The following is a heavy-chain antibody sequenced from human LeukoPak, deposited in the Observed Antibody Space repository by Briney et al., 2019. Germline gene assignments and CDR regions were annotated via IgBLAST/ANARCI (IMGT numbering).Heavy chain of an antibody. CDR1: GYTFTGYY. V-gene: IGHV1-2*02. CDR3: AREGAFDRYYFDY. D-gene: IGHD1-26*01. J-gene: IGHJ4*02. Sequence: ASVKVPCKASGYTFTGYYMHWVRQAPGQGLEWMGWINPNSGGTNYAQKFQGRVTMTRDTSISTAYMELSRLRSDDTAVYYCAREGAFDRYYFDYWGQGTLVTVSS. CDR2: INPNSGGT.